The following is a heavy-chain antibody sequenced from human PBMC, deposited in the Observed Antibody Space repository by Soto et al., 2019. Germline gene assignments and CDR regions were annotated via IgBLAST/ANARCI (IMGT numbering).Heavy chain of an antibody. J-gene: IGHJ4*02. CDR2: INHSGST. V-gene: IGHV4-34*01. CDR1: GRSFSGYY. CDR3: ASDKITGLFDY. Sequence: SETLSLTCAVYGRSFSGYYWTWIRQPPGTGLEWIGEINHSGSTNYNPSLKSRVTISVDTSKNQFSLKLTSVTAADTAVYYCASDKITGLFDYWGQGTLVTVSS. D-gene: IGHD2-8*02.